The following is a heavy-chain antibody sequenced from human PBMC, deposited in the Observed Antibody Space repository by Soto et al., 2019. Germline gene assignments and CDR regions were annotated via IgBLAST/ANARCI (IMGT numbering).Heavy chain of an antibody. J-gene: IGHJ6*03. Sequence: PSQPLSLTCAISGDSVSSNSAAWNWIRQSPSRGLEWLGRTYYRSKWYNDYAVSVKSRITINPDTSKNQFSLQLNSVTPEDTAVYYCARDGDSAIAAAEGGYYYYYYYMDVWGKGTTVTVSS. D-gene: IGHD6-13*01. CDR3: ARDGDSAIAAAEGGYYYYYYYMDV. CDR1: GDSVSSNSAA. CDR2: TYYRSKWYN. V-gene: IGHV6-1*01.